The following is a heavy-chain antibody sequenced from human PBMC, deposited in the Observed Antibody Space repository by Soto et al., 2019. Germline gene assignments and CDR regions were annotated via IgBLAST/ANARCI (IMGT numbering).Heavy chain of an antibody. D-gene: IGHD3-10*01. CDR1: AGTFSSYA. CDR2: IIPIFGTA. CDR3: AREYYYSPHYGMDV. V-gene: IGHV1-69*13. J-gene: IGHJ6*02. Sequence: SVKVSCKASAGTFSSYAISWVRQAPGQGLEWMGGIIPIFGTANYAQKFQGRVTITADESTSTAYMELSSLRSEDTAVCYCAREYYYSPHYGMDVWGQGTTVTGSS.